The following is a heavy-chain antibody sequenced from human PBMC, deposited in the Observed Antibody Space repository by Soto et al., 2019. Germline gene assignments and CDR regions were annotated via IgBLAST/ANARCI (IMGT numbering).Heavy chain of an antibody. CDR1: EFSVSNNY. D-gene: IGHD4-4*01. J-gene: IGHJ4*02. Sequence: EVQLVETGGGLIQPGGSLRLSCAASEFSVSNNYMSWVRQAPGKGLEWVPVIYRGGGTYYADSVKGRFTISRDNSKNTVYLQMNSLRAEDTAVYYCASLYRGLTVTRTEVFDYWGQGTLVTVSS. V-gene: IGHV3-53*02. CDR3: ASLYRGLTVTRTEVFDY. CDR2: IYRGGGT.